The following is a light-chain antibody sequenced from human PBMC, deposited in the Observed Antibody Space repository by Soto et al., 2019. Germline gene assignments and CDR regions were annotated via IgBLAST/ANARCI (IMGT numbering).Light chain of an antibody. Sequence: QSVLTQQPSVSGAPGQRVTISCTGSSSNIGAGYDVHWYQQLPGTAPKLLIYGNSNRPSGVPDRFSGSKSGTSASLAITGLQAEDEADCYCQSYDSSLSGYVVFGGGTKLTVL. CDR1: SSNIGAGYD. J-gene: IGLJ2*01. V-gene: IGLV1-40*01. CDR2: GNS. CDR3: QSYDSSLSGYVV.